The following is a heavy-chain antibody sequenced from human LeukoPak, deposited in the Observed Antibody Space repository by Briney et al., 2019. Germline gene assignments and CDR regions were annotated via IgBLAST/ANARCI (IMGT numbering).Heavy chain of an antibody. J-gene: IGHJ3*01. Sequence: GGSLRLSCAASGFTFSNYAMIWVRQAPERGLEWVSAIHGSGGGTFYADSVKGRFTISRDNSRNTLYLQMNSLRAEDTAVYYCARDPNGDYIGAFDFRGQGTMVTVSS. D-gene: IGHD4-17*01. CDR2: IHGSGGGT. CDR3: ARDPNGDYIGAFDF. V-gene: IGHV3-23*01. CDR1: GFTFSNYA.